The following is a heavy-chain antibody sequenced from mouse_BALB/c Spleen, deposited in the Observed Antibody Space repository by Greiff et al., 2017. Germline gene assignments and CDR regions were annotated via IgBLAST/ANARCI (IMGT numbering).Heavy chain of an antibody. D-gene: IGHD4-1*01. CDR1: GYTFTEYT. CDR2: INPNNGGT. J-gene: IGHJ3*01. Sequence: EVQLQESGPELVKPGASVKISCKTSGYTFTEYTMHWVKQSHGKSLKWIGGINPNNGGTSYNQKFKGKATLTVDKSSSTAYMELRSLTSEDSAVYYCALGRFAYWGQGTLVTVSA. CDR3: ALGRFAY. V-gene: IGHV1-18*01.